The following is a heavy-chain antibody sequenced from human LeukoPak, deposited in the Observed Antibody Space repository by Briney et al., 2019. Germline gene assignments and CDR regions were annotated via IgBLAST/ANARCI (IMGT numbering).Heavy chain of an antibody. J-gene: IGHJ3*02. D-gene: IGHD3-22*01. CDR1: GYTFTSYG. Sequence: GAPVKVSCKASGYTFTSYGISWVRQAPGQGLEWMGWISAYNGNTNYAQKLQGGVTMTTDTSTSTAYMELRSLRSDDTAVYYCARDSPLWMIVVVTDDAFDIWGQGTMVTVSS. CDR2: ISAYNGNT. CDR3: ARDSPLWMIVVVTDDAFDI. V-gene: IGHV1-18*01.